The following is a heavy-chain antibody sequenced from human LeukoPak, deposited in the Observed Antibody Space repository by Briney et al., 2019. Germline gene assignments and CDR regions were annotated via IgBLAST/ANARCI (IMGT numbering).Heavy chain of an antibody. CDR3: GKITSVTGGDC. D-gene: IGHD1-14*01. CDR1: GFTFSTYW. V-gene: IGHV3-64D*09. Sequence: GGSLRLSCAASGFTFSTYWMHWVRQVPGKGLEYVSGISNNGGSSFYADSVKGRFTISRDNSKNTLYLQMSSLRAEDTAVYYCGKITSVTGGDCWGQGTRVTVSS. CDR2: ISNNGGSS. J-gene: IGHJ4*02.